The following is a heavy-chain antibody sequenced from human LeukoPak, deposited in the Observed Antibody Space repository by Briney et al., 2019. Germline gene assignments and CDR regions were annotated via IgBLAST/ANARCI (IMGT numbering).Heavy chain of an antibody. CDR3: AREYSSSSTFDY. CDR2: INHSGST. CDR1: GGSFSGYY. J-gene: IGHJ4*02. D-gene: IGHD6-6*01. Sequence: SETLSLTCAVYGGSFSGYYWSWIRQPPGKGLEWIGEINHSGSTNYNPSLKSRVTISVDTSKNQFSLKLSSVTAADTAVYYCAREYSSSSTFDYWGQGTLVTVSS. V-gene: IGHV4-34*01.